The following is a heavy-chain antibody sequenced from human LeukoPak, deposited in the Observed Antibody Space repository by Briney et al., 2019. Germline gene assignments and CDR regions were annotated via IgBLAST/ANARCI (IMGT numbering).Heavy chain of an antibody. V-gene: IGHV3-66*01. J-gene: IGHJ4*02. CDR1: GFTVSSNY. D-gene: IGHD6-19*01. CDR3: ARAASVAGTYALNH. CDR2: IYGGGST. Sequence: GGSLRLSCAVSGFTVSSNYMSWVRQAPGKGLEWVSVIYGGGSTYYADSVKGRFTVSRDNSKNTLYLQMNSLRAEDTAVYYCARAASVAGTYALNHWGQGTLVTVSS.